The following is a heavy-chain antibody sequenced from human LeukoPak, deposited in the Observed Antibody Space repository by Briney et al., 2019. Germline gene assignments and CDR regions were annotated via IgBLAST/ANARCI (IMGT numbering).Heavy chain of an antibody. J-gene: IGHJ4*02. CDR2: IYSGGST. V-gene: IGHV3-53*04. D-gene: IGHD3-16*01. CDR1: GFTFSSYA. CDR3: ASDLPLGY. Sequence: GGSLRLSCAASGFTFSSYAMSWVRQAPGKGLEWVSVIYSGGSTYYADSVKGRFTISRHNSKNTLYLQMNSLRAEDTAVYYCASDLPLGYWGQGTLVTVSS.